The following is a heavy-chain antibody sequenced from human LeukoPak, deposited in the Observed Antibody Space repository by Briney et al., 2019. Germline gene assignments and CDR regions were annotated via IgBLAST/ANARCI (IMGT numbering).Heavy chain of an antibody. J-gene: IGHJ4*02. CDR1: GGSISTNYY. Sequence: PSKTLSLTCTVSGGSISTNYYWGWIRQPPGKGLEWIGNIYYSGTTYYKPSLNSRVTISVDTSKNQFPLTLTSVTAADTGVYYCARQSYTNYSYYFDYWGQGTLVTVSS. CDR2: IYYSGTT. V-gene: IGHV4-39*01. D-gene: IGHD4-11*01. CDR3: ARQSYTNYSYYFDY.